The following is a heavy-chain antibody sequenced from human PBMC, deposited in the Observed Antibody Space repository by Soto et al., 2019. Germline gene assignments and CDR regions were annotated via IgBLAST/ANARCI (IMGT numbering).Heavy chain of an antibody. Sequence: GASVKVSCKASGYTFTSYGISWVRQAPGQGLEWMGWISIYNGNTNYAQKFQGRVTMTTDTSTSTAYMDLRSLRSVDTAVYYCARNGPSGTFDYWGLGTLVTVSS. CDR1: GYTFTSYG. J-gene: IGHJ4*02. V-gene: IGHV1-18*01. CDR3: ARNGPSGTFDY. CDR2: ISIYNGNT. D-gene: IGHD1-26*01.